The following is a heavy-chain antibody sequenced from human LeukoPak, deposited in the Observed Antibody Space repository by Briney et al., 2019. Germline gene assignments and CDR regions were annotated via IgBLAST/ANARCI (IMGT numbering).Heavy chain of an antibody. CDR2: IYYSGST. J-gene: IGHJ6*03. CDR1: GGSISSSSYY. Sequence: PSETLSLTCTVSGGSISSSSYYWGWIRQPPGKGLEWIGSIYYSGSTYYNPSLKSRVTISVDTSKNQFPLKLSSVTAADTAVYYCARDQANIVVVTATTNYYYYMDVWGKGTTVTVSS. CDR3: ARDQANIVVVTATTNYYYYMDV. V-gene: IGHV4-39*06. D-gene: IGHD2-21*02.